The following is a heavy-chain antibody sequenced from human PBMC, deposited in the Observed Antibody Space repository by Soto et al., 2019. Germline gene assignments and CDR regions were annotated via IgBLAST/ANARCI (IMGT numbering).Heavy chain of an antibody. J-gene: IGHJ6*02. CDR2: ISGSGGST. Sequence: GGSLRLSCAASGFTFSSYAMSWVRQAPGKGLEWVSAISGSGGSTYHADSVKGRFTISRDNSKNTLCLQMNSLRAEDTAVYYCEKDRGGVYDFWSGPIVASYYYYGMDVWGQGTTVTVSS. D-gene: IGHD3-3*01. V-gene: IGHV3-23*01. CDR1: GFTFSSYA. CDR3: EKDRGGVYDFWSGPIVASYYYYGMDV.